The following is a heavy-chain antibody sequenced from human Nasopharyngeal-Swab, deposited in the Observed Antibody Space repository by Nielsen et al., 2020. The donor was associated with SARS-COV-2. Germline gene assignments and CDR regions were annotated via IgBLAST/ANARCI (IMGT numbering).Heavy chain of an antibody. Sequence: GESLKISCAASGFTFSSYAMHWVRQAPGKGLEWVAFISNDDNDKFYANSVKGRFTISRDNSKNTLYLQMNSLGLEDTAVYYCAKEMLRGGSGFDYWGQGTLVTVSS. J-gene: IGHJ4*01. D-gene: IGHD3-10*01. V-gene: IGHV3-30*02. CDR1: GFTFSSYA. CDR3: AKEMLRGGSGFDY. CDR2: ISNDDNDK.